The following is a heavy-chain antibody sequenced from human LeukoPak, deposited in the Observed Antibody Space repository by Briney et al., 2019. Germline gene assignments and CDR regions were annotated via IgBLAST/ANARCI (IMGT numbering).Heavy chain of an antibody. V-gene: IGHV3-7*01. CDR3: ARGTNAYPGTDY. D-gene: IGHD3-16*01. CDR2: IDQHGSER. CDR1: GFTFSSYA. Sequence: QPGRSLRLSCAASGFTFSSYAMHWVRRAPGRGLEWVANIDQHGSERHFGDSVKGRFTISRDNAKNSVFLEMNSLRAEDTAVYYCARGTNAYPGTDYWGQGTLVTVSS. J-gene: IGHJ4*02.